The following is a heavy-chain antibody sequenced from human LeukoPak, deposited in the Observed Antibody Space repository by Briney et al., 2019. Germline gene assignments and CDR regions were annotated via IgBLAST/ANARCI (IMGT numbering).Heavy chain of an antibody. CDR3: AKGGSYYDSRLDY. CDR2: ISYDGNNK. D-gene: IGHD3-22*01. J-gene: IGHJ4*02. V-gene: IGHV3-30*18. Sequence: GGSLRLSCATSGFTFSSYGMHWVRQAPGKGLEWVAVISYDGNNKYYADSVKGRFTISRDNSKNTLYLQMNSLRAEETAVYYCAKGGSYYDSRLDYWGQGTLVTVSS. CDR1: GFTFSSYG.